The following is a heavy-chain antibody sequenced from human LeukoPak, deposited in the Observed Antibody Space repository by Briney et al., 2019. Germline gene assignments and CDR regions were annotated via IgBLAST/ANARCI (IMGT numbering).Heavy chain of an antibody. D-gene: IGHD3-22*01. CDR1: TFPFSTYG. V-gene: IGHV3-30*18. CDR3: AKMKIVVAYAPVGAFDI. CDR2: ISYDGENE. J-gene: IGHJ3*02. Sequence: GGSLRLSCAASTFPFSTYGMHWVRQAPGKGLEWVAVISYDGENEFYADSVKGRFSISRDNSKNTLYLQMNSLRAEDTAVYYCAKMKIVVAYAPVGAFDIWGQGTMVTVSS.